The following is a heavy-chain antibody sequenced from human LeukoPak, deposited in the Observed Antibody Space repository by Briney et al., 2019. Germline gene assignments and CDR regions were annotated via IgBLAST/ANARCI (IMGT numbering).Heavy chain of an antibody. CDR1: GDSISSSNSY. D-gene: IGHD1-1*01. CDR2: IYYSGNT. Sequence: SETLSLTCTVSGDSISSSNSYWGWIRQPPGKGLEWIGMIYYSGNTYYNPSLKSRVTISLDTSKNQFSLKLRSVTAADTAVFYCARHTNWNQYFYYYVAVWGKGTTVTVFS. J-gene: IGHJ6*03. V-gene: IGHV4-39*01. CDR3: ARHTNWNQYFYYYVAV.